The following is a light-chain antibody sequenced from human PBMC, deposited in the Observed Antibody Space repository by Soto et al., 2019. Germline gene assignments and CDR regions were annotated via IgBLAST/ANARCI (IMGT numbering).Light chain of an antibody. V-gene: IGKV3-15*01. CDR3: QHSNNWPYT. CDR1: QSVRHN. Sequence: EILMTQSPATLSVSPGERATLSCRASQSVRHNLAWYQQKPGQAPRLLFYGASTRATGIPARFSGSGSGTDFTLTISSLQSEDFAVYYCQHSNNWPYTFGQGTKLEIK. J-gene: IGKJ2*01. CDR2: GAS.